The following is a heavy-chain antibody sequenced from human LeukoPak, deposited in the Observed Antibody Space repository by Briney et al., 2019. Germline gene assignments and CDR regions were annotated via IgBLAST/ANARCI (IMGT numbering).Heavy chain of an antibody. CDR2: ISGSGGST. Sequence: GGALRLSCAASGFTFSSYAMSWVRETPGKGLEWVSIISGSGGSTYYADSVKGRFTSSRDNSKNTLYLQMSSLRPEDTAVYYCATPHPATYGDYRTLYYWGQGTLVTVSS. J-gene: IGHJ4*02. D-gene: IGHD4-17*01. V-gene: IGHV3-23*01. CDR3: ATPHPATYGDYRTLYY. CDR1: GFTFSSYA.